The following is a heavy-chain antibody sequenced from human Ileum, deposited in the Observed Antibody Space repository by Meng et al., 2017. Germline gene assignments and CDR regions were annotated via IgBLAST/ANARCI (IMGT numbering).Heavy chain of an antibody. CDR1: GGSFNDYY. CDR2: IHHSGRT. D-gene: IGHD1-26*01. CDR3: VRGPARETHDFDY. V-gene: IGHV4-34*01. J-gene: IGHJ4*02. Sequence: QGELNPWGPGLLKPSETLPLPCAVFGGSFNDYYWSWVRQSPGKGLEWIGQIHHSGRTNYKSSLERRVTISVDTSKSQFSLKLTSVTAADTAMYYCVRGPARETHDFDYWGQGALVTVSS.